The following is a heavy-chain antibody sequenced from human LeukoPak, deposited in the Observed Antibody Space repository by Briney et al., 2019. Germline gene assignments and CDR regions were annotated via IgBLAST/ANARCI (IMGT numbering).Heavy chain of an antibody. CDR3: ATGPRIAAAGTFDY. J-gene: IGHJ4*02. D-gene: IGHD6-13*01. CDR1: GGSISSGGYY. V-gene: IGHV4-30-2*01. CDR2: IYHSGST. Sequence: PSETLSLTCTVSGGSISSGGYYWSWIRQPPGKGLEWIGYIYHSGSTYYNPSLKSRVTISVDRSKNQFSLKLSSVTAADTAVYYCATGPRIAAAGTFDYWGQGTLVTVSS.